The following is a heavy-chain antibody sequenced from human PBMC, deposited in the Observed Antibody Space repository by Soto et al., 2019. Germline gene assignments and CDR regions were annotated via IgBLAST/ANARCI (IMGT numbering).Heavy chain of an antibody. D-gene: IGHD3-22*01. V-gene: IGHV3-20*04. CDR1: GFTFDDYC. CDR3: ARDQGLYYYDSSGYPDY. J-gene: IGHJ4*02. Sequence: GGALRLSCAASGFTFDDYCLSWVRPAPGEGLEWVSGINWNGGSTGYADSVKGRFTISRDNAKNSLYLQMNSLRAEDTALYYCARDQGLYYYDSSGYPDYWGQGTLVTVSS. CDR2: INWNGGST.